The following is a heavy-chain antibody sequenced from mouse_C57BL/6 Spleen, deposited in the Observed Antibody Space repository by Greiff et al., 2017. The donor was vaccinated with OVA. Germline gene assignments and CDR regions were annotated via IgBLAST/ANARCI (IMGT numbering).Heavy chain of an antibody. CDR3: ARLEIYYGSAWFAY. D-gene: IGHD2-1*01. Sequence: QVLLQQPGAELVMPGASVKLSCKASGYTFTSYWMHWVKQRPGQGLEWIGEIDPSDSYTNYNQKSKGKSTLTVDKSSSTAYMQLSSLTSEDSAVYYCARLEIYYGSAWFAYWGQGTLVTVSA. J-gene: IGHJ3*01. CDR2: IDPSDSYT. V-gene: IGHV1-69*01. CDR1: GYTFTSYW.